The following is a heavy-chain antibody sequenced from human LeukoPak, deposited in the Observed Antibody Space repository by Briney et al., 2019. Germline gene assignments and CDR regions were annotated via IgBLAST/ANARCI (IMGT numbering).Heavy chain of an antibody. CDR1: GGSISSGGYY. V-gene: IGHV4-31*03. Sequence: PSETLSLTCTVSGGSISSGGYYWSRIRQHPGKGLEWIGYIYYGGSTYYNPSPKSRVTISVDTSKNQFSLKLSSVTAADTAVYYCARGNYVWGSYRYFPFDYWGQGTLVTVSS. D-gene: IGHD3-16*02. CDR3: ARGNYVWGSYRYFPFDY. J-gene: IGHJ4*02. CDR2: IYYGGST.